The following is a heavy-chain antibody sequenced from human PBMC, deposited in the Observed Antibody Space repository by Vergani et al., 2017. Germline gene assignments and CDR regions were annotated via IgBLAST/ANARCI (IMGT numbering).Heavy chain of an antibody. J-gene: IGHJ4*02. CDR3: AKSPNFNNRPTDY. Sequence: EVQLLESGGGVVQPGGSLRLSRAASGFIFSSHAMTWVRQAPGKGLEWVSTISGSGASTYYADSVKGRFSISRDNSKNTLLLQMNSLRAKDTAVYYCAKSPNFNNRPTDYWGQGTLVTVSS. CDR1: GFIFSSHA. V-gene: IGHV3-23*01. D-gene: IGHD1/OR15-1a*01. CDR2: ISGSGAST.